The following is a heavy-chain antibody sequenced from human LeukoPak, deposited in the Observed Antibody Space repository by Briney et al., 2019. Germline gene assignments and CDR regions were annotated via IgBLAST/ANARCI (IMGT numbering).Heavy chain of an antibody. CDR3: ARGNNYYDSSAFDY. Sequence: ASVKVSCKASGYTFTSYDINWVRQATGQGLEWMGWMNPNSGNTDYAQKFQGRVTMTRNTSISTAYMELSSLRSEDTAVYYCARGNNYYDSSAFDYWGQGTLVTVSS. V-gene: IGHV1-8*01. J-gene: IGHJ4*02. CDR1: GYTFTSYD. CDR2: MNPNSGNT. D-gene: IGHD3-22*01.